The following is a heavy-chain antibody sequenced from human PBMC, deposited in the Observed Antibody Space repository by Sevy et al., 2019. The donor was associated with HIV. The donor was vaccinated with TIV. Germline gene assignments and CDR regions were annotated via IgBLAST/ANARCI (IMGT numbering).Heavy chain of an antibody. J-gene: IGHJ4*01. CDR2: ISYEGTET. D-gene: IGHD6-13*01. CDR1: GFAFSSHA. V-gene: IGHV3-30-3*01. Sequence: GGSLRLSCAASGFAFSSHAMHWVRQAPGKGLEWVAVISYEGTETFYAASVEGRFTISRDNSQNMLSLQINGLRPEETAVYYCARDGGYSIKWYPLYWGHGTLVTVSS. CDR3: ARDGGYSIKWYPLY.